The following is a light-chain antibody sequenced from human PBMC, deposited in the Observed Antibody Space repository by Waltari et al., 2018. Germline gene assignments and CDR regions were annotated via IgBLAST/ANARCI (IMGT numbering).Light chain of an antibody. J-gene: IGLJ3*02. V-gene: IGLV10-54*01. CDR1: SNNVGYQG. CDR2: RNN. CDR3: SAWDSSLSAWV. Sequence: QAGLTQPPSMYKDLRQTDTLTCTGNSNNVGYQGAAWLQQHQGHPPKLLSYRNNDRPSGISERFSASRSGNTASLTITGLQPEDEADYYCSAWDSSLSAWVFGGGTKLTVL.